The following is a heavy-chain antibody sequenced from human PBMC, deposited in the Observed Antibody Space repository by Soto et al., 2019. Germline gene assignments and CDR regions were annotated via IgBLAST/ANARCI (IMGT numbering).Heavy chain of an antibody. CDR1: GNSISGTSSF. V-gene: IGHV4-39*01. J-gene: IGHJ4*02. CDR3: TRRVRSTGLLDY. Sequence: SETLSLTCTASGNSISGTSSFWAWIRQPPGKNLEWIGSVYYTGSTYYNSSLKSRVSISIDTSKNQFSLSLNSVTAADTAVYYCTRRVRSTGLLDYWGQGALVTVSS. D-gene: IGHD4-4*01. CDR2: VYYTGST.